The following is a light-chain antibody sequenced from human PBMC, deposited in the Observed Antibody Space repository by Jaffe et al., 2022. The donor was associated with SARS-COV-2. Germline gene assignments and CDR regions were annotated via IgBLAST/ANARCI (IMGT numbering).Light chain of an antibody. V-gene: IGKV4-1*01. Sequence: DIVMTQSPDSLAVSLGERATVNCTSSHNVLNSFNNKNYLAWYQQKLGQPPKLLIFLASTRESGVPDRFSGGGSGTHFTLTINGLLAEDVAIYYCQQHYAAPPTFGPGTKVEI. CDR1: HNVLNSFNNKNY. J-gene: IGKJ1*01. CDR3: QQHYAAPPT. CDR2: LAS.